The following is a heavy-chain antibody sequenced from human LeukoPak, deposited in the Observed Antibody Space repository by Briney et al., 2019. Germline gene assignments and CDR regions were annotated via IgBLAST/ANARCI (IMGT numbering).Heavy chain of an antibody. CDR2: ISDNGHST. CDR3: AKAGVAAPDFDYFDC. CDR1: GFTFSNYA. Sequence: GRSLRLSCAASGFTFSNYAMSWVRQAPGKGLEWVTAISDNGHSTDYADSVKGRFTISRDNSKNTLFLQMYGLRAEDTAVYYCAKAGVAAPDFDYFDCWGQGTLLTVSS. V-gene: IGHV3-23*01. D-gene: IGHD6-13*01. J-gene: IGHJ4*02.